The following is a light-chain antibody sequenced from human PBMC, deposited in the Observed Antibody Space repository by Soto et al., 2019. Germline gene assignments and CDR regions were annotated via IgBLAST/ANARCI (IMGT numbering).Light chain of an antibody. Sequence: QSALTQPASVSGSPGQSITISCTGTSSDVGAYNYVSWYQQYPGKAPKLMIYDVSNRPSGISNRFSGSKSANTASLTISGLQAEDEADYYCCPYAGDSAPYVFGTGTKLTVL. J-gene: IGLJ1*01. CDR2: DVS. V-gene: IGLV2-14*01. CDR3: CPYAGDSAPYV. CDR1: SSDVGAYNY.